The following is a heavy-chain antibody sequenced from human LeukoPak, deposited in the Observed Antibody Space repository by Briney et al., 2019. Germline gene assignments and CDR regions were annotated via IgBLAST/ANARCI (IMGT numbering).Heavy chain of an antibody. D-gene: IGHD3-3*01. CDR1: GFTFNNYA. Sequence: GGSLRLSCVDSGFTFNNYAMHWVRQAPGKGLEWVAIISNDGSRKYYAHSVEGRFTISRDNSKNTLYLQMDSLRAEDTAVYYCARDRAWNYFDYWGQGTLVTVSS. J-gene: IGHJ4*02. CDR3: ARDRAWNYFDY. CDR2: ISNDGSRK. V-gene: IGHV3-30*04.